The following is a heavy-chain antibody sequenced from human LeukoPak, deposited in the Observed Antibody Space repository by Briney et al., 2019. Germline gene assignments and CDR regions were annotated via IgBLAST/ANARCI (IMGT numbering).Heavy chain of an antibody. CDR3: ARITYYDFWSGYPSNYYFDY. J-gene: IGHJ4*02. CDR2: IYHSGST. Sequence: SETLSLTCAVSGGSISSSNWWNWVRQPPGKGLEWIGQIYHSGSTNYNPSLKTRVTISVDTSKDQFSLKLSSVTAADTAVYYCARITYYDFWSGYPSNYYFDYWGQGTLVTVSS. CDR1: GGSISSSNW. V-gene: IGHV4-4*02. D-gene: IGHD3-3*01.